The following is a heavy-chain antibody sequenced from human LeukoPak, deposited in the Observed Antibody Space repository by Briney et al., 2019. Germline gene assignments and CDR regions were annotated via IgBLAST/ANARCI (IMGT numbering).Heavy chain of an antibody. J-gene: IGHJ4*02. V-gene: IGHV1-24*01. CDR2: FDPEDGET. CDR3: KLAHSGSSLSDY. D-gene: IGHD1-26*01. CDR1: GYTLTELS. Sequence: ASVKVSCKVSGYTLTELSMHWVRQAPGKGLEWMGGFDPEDGETIYAQKFQGRVTMTRDTSTSTVYMELSSLRSEDTAVYYCKLAHSGSSLSDYWGQGTLVTVSS.